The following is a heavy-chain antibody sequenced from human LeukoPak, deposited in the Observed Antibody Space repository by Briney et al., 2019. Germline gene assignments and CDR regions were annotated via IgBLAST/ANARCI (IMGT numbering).Heavy chain of an antibody. D-gene: IGHD3-16*01. CDR1: GFTFSGYA. Sequence: PGGSLRLSCAASGFTFSGYAMHWVRQAPGKGLEWVAVISYDGSNKYYADSVKGRFTISRDNSKNTLYLQMNSLRAEDTAVYYCARESGGVPDYWGQGTLVTVSS. V-gene: IGHV3-30-3*01. CDR3: ARESGGVPDY. CDR2: ISYDGSNK. J-gene: IGHJ4*02.